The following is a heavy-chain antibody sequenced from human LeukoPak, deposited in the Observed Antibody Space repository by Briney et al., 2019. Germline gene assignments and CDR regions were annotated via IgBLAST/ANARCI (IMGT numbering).Heavy chain of an antibody. V-gene: IGHV1-69*04. CDR1: GGTFSSYA. CDR2: IIPILGIA. D-gene: IGHD2-21*02. CDR3: ARAWGTCGGDCYSPREFDY. Sequence: GASVKVSCKASGGTFSSYAISWVRQAPGQGLEWMGRIIPILGIANYAQKFQGRVTITADKSTSTAYMELSSLRSEDTAVYYCARAWGTCGGDCYSPREFDYWGQGTLVTVSS. J-gene: IGHJ4*02.